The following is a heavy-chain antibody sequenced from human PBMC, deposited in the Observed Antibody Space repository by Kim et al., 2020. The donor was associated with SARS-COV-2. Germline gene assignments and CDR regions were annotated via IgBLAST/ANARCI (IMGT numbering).Heavy chain of an antibody. CDR2: TT. J-gene: IGHJ4*02. D-gene: IGHD3-10*01. CDR3: TTVGKVYYVY. Sequence: TTDYAAPVKGRFTISRDDSKNTLYLQMNSLKTEDTAVYYCTTVGKVYYVYWGQGTLVTVSS. V-gene: IGHV3-15*01.